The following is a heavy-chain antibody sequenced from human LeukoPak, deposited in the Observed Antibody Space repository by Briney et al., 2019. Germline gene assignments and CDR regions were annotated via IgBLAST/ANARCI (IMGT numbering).Heavy chain of an antibody. CDR2: MNPNSGNT. J-gene: IGHJ5*02. V-gene: IGHV1-8*01. D-gene: IGHD3-10*01. Sequence: ASVKVSCKASGYTFTSYDINWVRQATGQGLEWMGWMNPNSGNTGYAQKFQGRVTMTRNTSISTAYMELSSLRSEDTAVYYCARKYVLLWFGEPTNWFDPWGQGTLVTVSS. CDR3: ARKYVLLWFGEPTNWFDP. CDR1: GYTFTSYD.